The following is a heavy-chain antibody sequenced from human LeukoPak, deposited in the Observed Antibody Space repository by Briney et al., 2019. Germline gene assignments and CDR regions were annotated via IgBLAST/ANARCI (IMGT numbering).Heavy chain of an antibody. CDR3: ARAEKKLYFDY. D-gene: IGHD1-14*01. J-gene: IGHJ4*02. V-gene: IGHV1-18*01. CDR1: GYTFTSYG. Sequence: ASVKVSCKASGYTFTSYGISWVRQAPGQGLEWMGWISAYNGNTNYAQKFQGRVTMTRDTSISTAYMELSRLRSDDTAVYYCARAEKKLYFDYWGQGTLVTVSS. CDR2: ISAYNGNT.